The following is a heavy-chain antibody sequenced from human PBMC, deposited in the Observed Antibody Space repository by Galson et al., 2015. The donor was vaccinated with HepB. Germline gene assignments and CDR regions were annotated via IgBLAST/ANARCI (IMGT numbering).Heavy chain of an antibody. CDR1: GGTFSSYA. V-gene: IGHV1-69*13. D-gene: IGHD6-19*01. Sequence: SVKVSCKASGGTFSSYAISWVRQAPGQGLEWMGGIIPIFGTANYAQKFQGRVTITADESTSTAYMELSSLRSEDTAVYYCARAFSPQQWHFDYWGQGTLVTVSS. CDR2: IIPIFGTA. CDR3: ARAFSPQQWHFDY. J-gene: IGHJ4*02.